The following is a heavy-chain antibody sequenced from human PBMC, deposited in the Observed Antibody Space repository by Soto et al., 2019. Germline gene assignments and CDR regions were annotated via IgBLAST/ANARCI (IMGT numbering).Heavy chain of an antibody. Sequence: GGPLRLSCAASGLTFSSYAMTWVRQAPGKGLEWVSAISGSGVSKYYADSVKGRFTISRDNSKNTLYLQMNSLRAEDTAAYYCAGRSGGRFYFDYWGQGTQVTVSS. D-gene: IGHD6-19*01. CDR2: ISGSGVSK. CDR3: AGRSGGRFYFDY. CDR1: GLTFSSYA. J-gene: IGHJ4*02. V-gene: IGHV3-23*01.